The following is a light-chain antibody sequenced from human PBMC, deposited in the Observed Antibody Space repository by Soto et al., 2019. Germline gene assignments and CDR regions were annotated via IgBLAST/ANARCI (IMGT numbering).Light chain of an antibody. Sequence: AIQMTQSPTSLSASVGDRVIITCLASQDISKDLGWYQQKPGKAPKFLIHSATSTQSGVPSTFSGSGFGTDFTLTISSLQPEDFATYYCLQDHDYPRTFGQGTKVEF. CDR2: SAT. CDR3: LQDHDYPRT. J-gene: IGKJ1*01. V-gene: IGKV1-6*01. CDR1: QDISKD.